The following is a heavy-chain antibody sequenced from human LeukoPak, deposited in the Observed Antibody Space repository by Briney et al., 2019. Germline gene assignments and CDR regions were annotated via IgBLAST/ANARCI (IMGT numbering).Heavy chain of an antibody. D-gene: IGHD5-24*01. Sequence: GGSLRLSCAASGFTFSGSAMHWVRQAFGKGLEWVGRIRSKANRYATAYAASVKGRFTISRDDSKNTAYLQMNSLKTEDTAVYYCTRREGDGYKREFDYWGQGTLVTVSS. V-gene: IGHV3-73*01. J-gene: IGHJ4*02. CDR1: GFTFSGSA. CDR3: TRREGDGYKREFDY. CDR2: IRSKANRYAT.